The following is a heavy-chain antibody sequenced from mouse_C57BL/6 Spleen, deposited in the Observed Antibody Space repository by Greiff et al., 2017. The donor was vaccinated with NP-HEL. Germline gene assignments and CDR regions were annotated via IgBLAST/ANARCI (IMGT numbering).Heavy chain of an antibody. Sequence: EVQLQQSGPELVKPGASVKISCKASGYSFTGYYMNWVKQSPEKSLEWIGEINPSTGGTTYNQKFKAKATLTVDKSSSTAYMQLKSLTSEDSAVYYCARTDSNFYDYWGQGTTLTFSS. D-gene: IGHD2-5*01. V-gene: IGHV1-42*01. CDR1: GYSFTGYY. CDR2: INPSTGGT. J-gene: IGHJ2*01. CDR3: ARTDSNFYDY.